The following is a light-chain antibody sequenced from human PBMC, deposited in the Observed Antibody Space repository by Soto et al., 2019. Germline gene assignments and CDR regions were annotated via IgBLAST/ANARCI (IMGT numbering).Light chain of an antibody. CDR3: AAWDGSLNGLYV. CDR1: SSNVGSLS. V-gene: IGLV1-44*01. Sequence: QSVLTQAPSASGTPGQRVTISCSGSSSNVGSLSVDWYQHLPGTAPKLLIHSNFQRPSGFPDRFSGSKSGTSASLAINGLQSEYEADYYCAAWDGSLNGLYVVGTGTKLTVL. J-gene: IGLJ1*01. CDR2: SNF.